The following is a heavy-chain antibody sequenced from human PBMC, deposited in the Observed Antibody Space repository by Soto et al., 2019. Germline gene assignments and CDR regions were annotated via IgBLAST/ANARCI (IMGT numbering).Heavy chain of an antibody. V-gene: IGHV1-18*01. Sequence: QVQLVQSGVEVKNPGASVRVSCKASAYPFTSYGISWVRQAPGQGLEWMGWISVYNGNTNYAREFQGRVTLTTDTSTSTAYMELRSLRSDDTAVYYCARGFLSVLPYYYHGLDVWGQGTTVIVSS. D-gene: IGHD2-15*01. CDR1: AYPFTSYG. J-gene: IGHJ6*02. CDR2: ISVYNGNT. CDR3: ARGFLSVLPYYYHGLDV.